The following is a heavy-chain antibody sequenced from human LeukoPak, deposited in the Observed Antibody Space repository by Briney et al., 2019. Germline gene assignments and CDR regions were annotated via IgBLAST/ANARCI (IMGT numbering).Heavy chain of an antibody. V-gene: IGHV1-69*13. CDR3: GTHIDNSPVFDY. CDR2: IIPIFGTA. Sequence: SVKVSCKASGGTFSSYAISWVRQAPGQGLEWMGGIIPIFGTANYAQKFQGRVTITADESTSTAYMELSSLRSEDTAVYYCGTHIDNSPVFDYWGQGTLVTVSS. D-gene: IGHD2-21*01. CDR1: GGTFSSYA. J-gene: IGHJ4*02.